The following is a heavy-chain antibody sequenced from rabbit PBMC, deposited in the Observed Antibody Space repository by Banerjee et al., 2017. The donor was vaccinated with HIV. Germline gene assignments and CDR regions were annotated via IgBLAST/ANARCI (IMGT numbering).Heavy chain of an antibody. CDR3: ARKSISAGGGYFNL. CDR1: GLDFSSSYW. CDR2: INTDSSGST. Sequence: QEQLVESGGGLVQPEGSLTLTCKASGLDFSSSYWICWVRQAPGKGLEWIGCINTDSSGSTYYASWVNGRFTISRSTSLNTVTLQMTSLTAADTATYFCARKSISAGGGYFNLWGPGTLVTVS. J-gene: IGHJ4*01. V-gene: IGHV1S45*01. D-gene: IGHD1-1*01.